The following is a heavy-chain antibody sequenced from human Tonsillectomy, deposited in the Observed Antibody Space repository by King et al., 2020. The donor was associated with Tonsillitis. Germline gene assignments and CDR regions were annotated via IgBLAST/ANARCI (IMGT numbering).Heavy chain of an antibody. Sequence: VQLVESGGGLVQPGGSLRLSCAASGFTFSSYSMNWVRQAPGKGLEWVSYISSSSSSIYYADSVKGRSTISRDNAKNSLYLQMKSLRAEDTAVYYCARISAAGFDPWGQGTLVTVSS. CDR3: ARISAAGFDP. J-gene: IGHJ5*02. CDR1: GFTFSSYS. D-gene: IGHD6-13*01. CDR2: ISSSSSSI. V-gene: IGHV3-48*01.